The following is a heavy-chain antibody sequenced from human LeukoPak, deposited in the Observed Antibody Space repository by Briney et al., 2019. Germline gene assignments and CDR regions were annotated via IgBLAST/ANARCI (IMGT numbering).Heavy chain of an antibody. D-gene: IGHD3-22*01. V-gene: IGHV3-30-3*01. CDR2: ISYDGSNK. CDR1: GFTLSSYA. Sequence: AGRSLRLSCAASGFTLSSYAMHWVRQAPGKGLEWVAVISYDGSNKYYADSVKGRFTISRDNSKNTLYLQMNSLRAEDTAVYYCARDLNYYDSSGYGGFDYWGQGTLVTVSS. CDR3: ARDLNYYDSSGYGGFDY. J-gene: IGHJ4*02.